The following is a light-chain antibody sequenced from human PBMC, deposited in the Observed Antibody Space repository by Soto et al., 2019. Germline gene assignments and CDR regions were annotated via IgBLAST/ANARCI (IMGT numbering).Light chain of an antibody. CDR2: GAS. V-gene: IGKV3-20*01. CDR3: QQSDVSPRT. Sequence: EIVLTQSPGTLSLSPGERATLSCRASQSVSSSYLAWYQQKPGQAPRLLIYGASSRATGIPDRFSGSGYGTDFTLTITSLQLEDFATYYCQQSDVSPRTFGQGTKVDIK. CDR1: QSVSSSY. J-gene: IGKJ1*01.